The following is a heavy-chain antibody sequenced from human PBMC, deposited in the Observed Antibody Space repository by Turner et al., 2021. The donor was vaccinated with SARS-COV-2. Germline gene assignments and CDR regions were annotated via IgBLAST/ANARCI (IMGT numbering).Heavy chain of an antibody. CDR1: GGSISSSSYY. J-gene: IGHJ3*02. CDR3: ASTVWLRGAFDI. V-gene: IGHV4-39*01. Sequence: QLQLQESGPGLVKPSETLSLTCTVSGGSISSSSYYWGWIRQPPGQGLEWIGSIYYSGSTYYNPSLKSRVTTSVNTSENQFSLKMSSVTAADTAVYYCASTVWLRGAFDIWGQGTMVTVSS. CDR2: IYYSGST. D-gene: IGHD5-18*01.